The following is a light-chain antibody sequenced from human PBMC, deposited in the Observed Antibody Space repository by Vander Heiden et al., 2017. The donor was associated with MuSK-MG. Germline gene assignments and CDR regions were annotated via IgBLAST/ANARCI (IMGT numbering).Light chain of an antibody. J-gene: IGKJ2*01. CDR1: QSITTY. V-gene: IGKV1-39*01. CDR3: QQSYSSPYT. CDR2: AAS. Sequence: DIQMTQSPSSLSASVGDRVIFTCRASQSITTYLNWYQQKPGKAPKVLIYAASSLQSGVPSRFSGSGSGTDFILTISSLQPDDFATYFCQQSYSSPYTFGQGTKLEI.